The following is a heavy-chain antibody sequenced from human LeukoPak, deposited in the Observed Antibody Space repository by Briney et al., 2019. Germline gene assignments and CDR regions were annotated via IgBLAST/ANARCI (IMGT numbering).Heavy chain of an antibody. CDR3: ASGMGWLPFDL. Sequence: SETLSLTCAVYGGSVSGYYWSWIRRPPGKGLEWIGEISHAGSTSYNPSLKSRVSISVDTSKNQFSLKLSSATAADTAVYYCASGMGWLPFDLWGRGTLVTVSS. CDR1: GGSVSGYY. J-gene: IGHJ2*01. V-gene: IGHV4-34*01. CDR2: ISHAGST. D-gene: IGHD5-24*01.